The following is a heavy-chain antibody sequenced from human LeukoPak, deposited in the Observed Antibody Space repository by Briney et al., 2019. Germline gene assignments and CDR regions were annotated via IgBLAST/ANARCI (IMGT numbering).Heavy chain of an antibody. CDR3: ARSYYDFWSGYSLSHLPYYMDV. J-gene: IGHJ6*03. D-gene: IGHD3-3*01. Sequence: PGGSLRLSCAASGFTFSSYWMSWVRQAPGKGLEWVANIKQDGSEKYYVDSVKGRLTISRDNAKNSLYLQMNSLRAEDTAVYYCARSYYDFWSGYSLSHLPYYMDVWGKGTTVTVSS. CDR2: IKQDGSEK. V-gene: IGHV3-7*01. CDR1: GFTFSSYW.